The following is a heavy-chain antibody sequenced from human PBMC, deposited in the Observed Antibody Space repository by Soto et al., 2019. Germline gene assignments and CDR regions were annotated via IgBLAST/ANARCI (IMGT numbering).Heavy chain of an antibody. J-gene: IGHJ5*02. Sequence: SETLSLTCTVSGGSVSSGSYYWSWIRQPPGKGLEWIGYIYYSGSTNYNPSLKSRVTISVDTSKNQFSLKLSSVTAADTAVYYCARAEYSGSCSPGNWFDPWGQGTLVTVSS. D-gene: IGHD1-26*01. CDR1: GGSVSSGSYY. CDR2: IYYSGST. CDR3: ARAEYSGSCSPGNWFDP. V-gene: IGHV4-61*01.